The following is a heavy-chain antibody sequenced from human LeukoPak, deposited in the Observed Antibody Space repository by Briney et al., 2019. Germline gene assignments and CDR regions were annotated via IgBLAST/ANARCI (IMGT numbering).Heavy chain of an antibody. CDR1: GGTFSSYA. V-gene: IGHV1-69*04. J-gene: IGHJ5*02. CDR2: IIPILGIA. D-gene: IGHD3-22*01. CDR3: ATAYYYDSSGYLNWFDP. Sequence: GASVKVSCKASGGTFSSYAISWVRQAPGQGLEWMGRIIPILGIANYAQKFPGRVTITADKSTSTAYMELSSLRSEDTAVYYCATAYYYDSSGYLNWFDPWGQGTLVTVSS.